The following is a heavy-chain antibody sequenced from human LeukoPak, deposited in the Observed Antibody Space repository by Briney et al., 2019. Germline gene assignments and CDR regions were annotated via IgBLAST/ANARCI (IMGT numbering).Heavy chain of an antibody. J-gene: IGHJ4*02. CDR1: GFIFSREW. D-gene: IGHD4-23*01. CDR2: VNTDGSST. V-gene: IGHV3-74*03. Sequence: GGSLRLSCAASGFIFSREWMHWVRQAPGRGLVWVSRVNTDGSSTVYADSVKGRFTISRDNAKNTLYLQMNSLGAEDTAVYYCARENYGGNSGYFDYWGQGTLVTVSS. CDR3: ARENYGGNSGYFDY.